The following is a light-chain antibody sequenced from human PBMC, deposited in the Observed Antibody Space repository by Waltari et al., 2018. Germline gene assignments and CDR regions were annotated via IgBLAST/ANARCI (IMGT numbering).Light chain of an antibody. CDR3: QQYYSSST. V-gene: IGKV4-1*01. J-gene: IGKJ4*01. CDR1: QHIFYSSYNKTY. Sequence: DIVLTQSPDSLAVSLGARATINCKSSQHIFYSSYNKTYLAWYQQKPGKPPNLLIYWASTRHSGVPDRFSGSGSGTDFTLTINSLRAEDVAVYFCQQYYSSSTFGGGTKVEIK. CDR2: WAS.